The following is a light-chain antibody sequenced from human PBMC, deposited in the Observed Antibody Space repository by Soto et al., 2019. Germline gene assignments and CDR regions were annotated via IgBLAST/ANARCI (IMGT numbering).Light chain of an antibody. CDR3: QCYDSSKVV. Sequence: NFMLTQPHSVSESPGKTVTISCTRSSGSIASNYVQWYQQRPGSAPTTVIFDDDQRRSGVPDRFSGSIDRSSNSASLTISGLKTEDEADYYCQCYDSSKVVFGGGTKLTVL. J-gene: IGLJ2*01. CDR1: SGSIASNY. V-gene: IGLV6-57*04. CDR2: DDD.